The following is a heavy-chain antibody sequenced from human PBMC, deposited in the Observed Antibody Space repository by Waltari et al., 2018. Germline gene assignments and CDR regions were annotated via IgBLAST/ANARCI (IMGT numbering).Heavy chain of an antibody. J-gene: IGHJ4*02. D-gene: IGHD6-25*01. Sequence: QVQLVQSGAEVKKPGASVKVSCKASGYTFTGYYMHWVRQAPGQGLEWRGRINPNSGGTNEAQKFSGRVTMTRDTSISPAYMELSRLRSDDTAVYYCARAAASLWTLDYWGQGTLVTVSS. V-gene: IGHV1-2*06. CDR1: GYTFTGYY. CDR2: INPNSGGT. CDR3: ARAAASLWTLDY.